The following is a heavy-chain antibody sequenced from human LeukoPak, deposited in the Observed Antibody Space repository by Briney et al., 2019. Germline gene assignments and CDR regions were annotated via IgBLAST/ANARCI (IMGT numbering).Heavy chain of an antibody. J-gene: IGHJ4*02. CDR1: GYTFTGYY. Sequence: ASVKVSCKASGYTFTGYYMHWVRQAPGQGLEWMGWINPNSGGTNYAQKFQGRVTMTRDTSISTAYMELGRLRSDDTAVYYCARVYYSGYDYYYWGQGTLVTVSS. CDR2: INPNSGGT. CDR3: ARVYYSGYDYYY. V-gene: IGHV1-2*02. D-gene: IGHD5-12*01.